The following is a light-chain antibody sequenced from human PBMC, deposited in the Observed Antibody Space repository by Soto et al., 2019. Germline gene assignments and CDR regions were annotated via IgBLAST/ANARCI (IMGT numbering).Light chain of an antibody. CDR2: DAS. V-gene: IGKV3-11*01. CDR3: HQRNSWPYT. Sequence: EIVLTQSPATLSLSPGEGATLSCRASQSVSTSLAWYQQKPGQAPRLLIYDASKRATGIPARFSGSGSGTDFTLIVSSLEPEDFAVYYCHQRNSWPYTFGQGTKLEIK. J-gene: IGKJ2*01. CDR1: QSVSTS.